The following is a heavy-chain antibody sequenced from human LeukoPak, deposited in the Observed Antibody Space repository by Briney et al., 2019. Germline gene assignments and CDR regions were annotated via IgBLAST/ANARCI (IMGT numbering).Heavy chain of an antibody. V-gene: IGHV3-30*18. CDR1: GFTFSSYG. J-gene: IGHJ3*02. Sequence: GRSLRLSCAASGFTFSSYGMHWVRQAPGKGLEWVAVISYDGSNKYYADSVKGRFTISRDNSKNTLYLQMNSLRAEDTAVYYCAKGDYYDSIGDAFDIWGQGTMVTVSS. CDR2: ISYDGSNK. D-gene: IGHD3-22*01. CDR3: AKGDYYDSIGDAFDI.